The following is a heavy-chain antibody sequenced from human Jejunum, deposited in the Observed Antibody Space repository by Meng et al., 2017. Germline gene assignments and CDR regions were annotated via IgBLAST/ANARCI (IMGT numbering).Heavy chain of an antibody. D-gene: IGHD5-24*01. Sequence: VQGRESGPGLVRPSETLSLTCTVSGGSVSSGFYYWSWIRQPPGKGLEWIGYISDSGTTNYNPSLKSRVTMSVDTSKNHFSLKLTSVTAADTAVYFCARDSETYPTYFDYWGQGTLVTVSS. V-gene: IGHV4-61*03. CDR1: GGSVSSGFYY. J-gene: IGHJ4*02. CDR3: ARDSETYPTYFDY. CDR2: ISDSGTT.